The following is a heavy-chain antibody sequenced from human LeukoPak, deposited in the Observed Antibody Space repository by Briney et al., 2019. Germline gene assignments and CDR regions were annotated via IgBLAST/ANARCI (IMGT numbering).Heavy chain of an antibody. V-gene: IGHV3-74*01. D-gene: IGHD3-10*01. Sequence: GGSWSLSCEAPGLTLSASWMPWVGQAQGPGLGWAARINVDGTSTNYADSVKGRFTISRDNAKNTLYLQMNSLRAEDTAVYYCTRDLGSWSGLDYWGQGTLVTVSS. CDR3: TRDLGSWSGLDY. CDR1: GLTLSASW. CDR2: INVDGTST. J-gene: IGHJ4*02.